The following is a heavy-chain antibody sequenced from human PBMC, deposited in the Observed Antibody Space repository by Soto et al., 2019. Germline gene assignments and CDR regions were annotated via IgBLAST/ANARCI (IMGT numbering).Heavy chain of an antibody. J-gene: IGHJ5*02. V-gene: IGHV1-69*01. Sequence: QVQLVQSGAEVRKPGSSVKVSCQASGDTFDSDSINWVRQAPGHGLEWIGGIIPMLEKPSYAQKFQGRVTMTADESANKNYMELRSLTSDDPTVDFCARLGRGTFDPWGPGTPVTVS. D-gene: IGHD1-1*01. CDR2: IIPMLEKP. CDR1: GDTFDSDS. CDR3: ARLGRGTFDP.